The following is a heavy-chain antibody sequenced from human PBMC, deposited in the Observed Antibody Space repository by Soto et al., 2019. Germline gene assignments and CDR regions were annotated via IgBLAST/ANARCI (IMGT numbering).Heavy chain of an antibody. CDR1: GGSIGSGGYW. Sequence: QVQLQESGPGLMQPSQTLSLTCTVSGGSIGSGGYWWSWIRQHPGRGLEWIGFVSYTGNTQYNPSLKSRVNISVVTSTKQFSLKLSSVTAADTAVYYCARGTLVWGQGTLVTVSS. CDR2: VSYTGNT. V-gene: IGHV4-31*03. J-gene: IGHJ4*02. D-gene: IGHD2-2*01. CDR3: ARGTLV.